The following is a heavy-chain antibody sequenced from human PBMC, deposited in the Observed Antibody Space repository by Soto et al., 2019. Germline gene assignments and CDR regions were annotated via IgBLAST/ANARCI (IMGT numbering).Heavy chain of an antibody. J-gene: IGHJ3*02. CDR2: IFPGDSDT. CDR1: GYTFTSYW. CDR3: ARPGLAGAIDI. Sequence: LGESLKISCKGSGYTFTSYWIGWVRQMPGKGLEWMGIIFPGDSDTRYSPSFQGQVTISADKSISTAYLQWSSLKASDTAMFYCARPGLAGAIDIWRQGTMVTVSS. D-gene: IGHD6-19*01. V-gene: IGHV5-51*01.